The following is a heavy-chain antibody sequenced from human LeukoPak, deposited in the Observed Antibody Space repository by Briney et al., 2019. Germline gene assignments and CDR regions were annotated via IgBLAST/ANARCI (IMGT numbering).Heavy chain of an antibody. CDR2: IYSGGST. Sequence: GGSLRLSCAASGFTVSSNYMSWVRQAPGKGLEWVSVIYSGGSTYYADSVKGRFTISRHNSKNTLYLQMNSLRAEDRAVYYCARGRPLRFLEWLPDLDYWGQGTLVTVSS. J-gene: IGHJ4*02. V-gene: IGHV3-53*04. CDR3: ARGRPLRFLEWLPDLDY. D-gene: IGHD3-3*01. CDR1: GFTVSSNY.